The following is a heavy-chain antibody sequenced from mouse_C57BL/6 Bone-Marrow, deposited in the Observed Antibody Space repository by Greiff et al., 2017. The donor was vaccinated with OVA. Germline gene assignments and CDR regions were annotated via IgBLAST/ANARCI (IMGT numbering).Heavy chain of an antibody. J-gene: IGHJ3*01. CDR2: INPNNGGT. V-gene: IGHV1-26*01. D-gene: IGHD4-1*01. CDR3: ASSLNWDDCFAY. Sequence: VQLQQSGPELVKPGASVKISCKASGYTFTDYYMNWVKQSHGKSLEWIGDINPNNGGTSYNQKFKGKATLTVDKSSSTAYMELRSLTSEDSAVYYCASSLNWDDCFAYWGQGTLVTVSA. CDR1: GYTFTDYY.